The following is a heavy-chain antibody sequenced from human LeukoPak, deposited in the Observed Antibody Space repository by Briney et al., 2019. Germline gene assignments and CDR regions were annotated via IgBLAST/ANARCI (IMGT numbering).Heavy chain of an antibody. V-gene: IGHV4-39*01. CDR3: ASAVAGSIDY. Sequence: GSLRLSCAASGFTVSSNYMSWVRQPPGKGLEWIGSIYYSGSTYYNPSLKSRVTISVDTSKNQFSLKLSSVTAADTAVYYCASAVAGSIDYWGQGTLVTVSS. CDR2: IYYSGST. D-gene: IGHD6-19*01. CDR1: GFTVSSNY. J-gene: IGHJ4*02.